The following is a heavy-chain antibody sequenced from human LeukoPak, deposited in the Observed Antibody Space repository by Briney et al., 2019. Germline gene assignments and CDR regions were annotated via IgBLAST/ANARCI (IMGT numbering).Heavy chain of an antibody. V-gene: IGHV4-39*01. D-gene: IGHD3-16*01. CDR1: GGSISSSSYY. CDR3: ARHTFRLAGANKGEGYYFDY. J-gene: IGHJ4*02. Sequence: PSETLSLTCTVSGGSISSSSYYWGWIRQPPGKGLEWIGSIYYSGSTYYNPSLKSRVTISVDTSKNQFSLKLSSVTAADTAVYYCARHTFRLAGANKGEGYYFDYWGQGTLVTVSS. CDR2: IYYSGST.